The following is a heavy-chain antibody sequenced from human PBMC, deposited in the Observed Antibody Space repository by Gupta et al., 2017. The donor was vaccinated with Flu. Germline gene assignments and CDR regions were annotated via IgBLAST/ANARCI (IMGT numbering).Heavy chain of an antibody. J-gene: IGHJ3*02. V-gene: IGHV4-34*01. CDR2: INHSGST. D-gene: IGHD6-19*01. CDR1: GGSFSGYY. Sequence: HVQLQQWGAGLLKPSETLSLTCAVYGGSFSGYYWSWIRQPPGKGLEWIGEINHSGSTNYNPSLKSRVTISVDTSKNQFSLKLSSVTAADTAVYYCARHINSSGWYGAFDIWGQGTMVTVSS. CDR3: ARHINSSGWYGAFDI.